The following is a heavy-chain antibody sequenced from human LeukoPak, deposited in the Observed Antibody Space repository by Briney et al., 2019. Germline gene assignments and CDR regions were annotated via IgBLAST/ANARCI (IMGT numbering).Heavy chain of an antibody. V-gene: IGHV3-30*02. CDR1: GFTFSSYG. Sequence: GGSLRLSCAASGFTFSSYGMHWVRQAPGKGLEWVAFIRYDGSNKYYADSVKGRFTISRDNSKNTLYLQMNSLRAEDTAVYYCAKPGLGIAAAGTWSDYWGQGTQVTVSS. CDR2: IRYDGSNK. D-gene: IGHD6-13*01. J-gene: IGHJ4*02. CDR3: AKPGLGIAAAGTWSDY.